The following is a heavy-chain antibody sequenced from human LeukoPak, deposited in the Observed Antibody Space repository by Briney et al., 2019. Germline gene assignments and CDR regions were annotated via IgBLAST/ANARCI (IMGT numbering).Heavy chain of an antibody. D-gene: IGHD1-26*01. V-gene: IGHV1-18*01. CDR1: GGTFSSYA. CDR2: ISTYNADT. Sequence: ASVKVSCKASGGTFSSYAVSWVRQAPGQGLEWMGWISTYNADTDYAQNLQGRVTMTTDTSTSTAYMELSSLRSEDTAVYYCATDLWGGATNYWGQGTLVTVSS. CDR3: ATDLWGGATNY. J-gene: IGHJ4*02.